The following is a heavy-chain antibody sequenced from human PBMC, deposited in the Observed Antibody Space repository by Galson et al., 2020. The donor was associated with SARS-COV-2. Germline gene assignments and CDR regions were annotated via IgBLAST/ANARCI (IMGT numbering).Heavy chain of an antibody. D-gene: IGHD3-3*01. CDR2: IYYSGST. CDR1: GGSISSYY. Sequence: SETLSLTCTVSGGSISSYYWSWIRQPPGKGLEWIGYIYYSGSTNYNPSLKSRVTISVDTSKNQFSLKLSSVTAADTAVYYCARGPVGVVRLIDYWGQGTLVTVSS. CDR3: ARGPVGVVRLIDY. J-gene: IGHJ4*02. V-gene: IGHV4-59*01.